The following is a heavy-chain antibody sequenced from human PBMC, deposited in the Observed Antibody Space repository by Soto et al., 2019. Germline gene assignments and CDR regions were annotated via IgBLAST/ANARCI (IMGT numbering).Heavy chain of an antibody. CDR2: ISGSGAYT. CDR3: ASKPGRYLDWTKGELDH. J-gene: IGHJ4*02. D-gene: IGHD3-9*01. Sequence: EVQLLESGGGLVQPGGSLRLSCAASGFNFNTYAMSWVRQAPGKGLELVSAISGSGAYTYYADSVKGRFTISRDNSKNTLYLLVNSLRAEDTAVYYCASKPGRYLDWTKGELDHWGRGTLVTVSS. CDR1: GFNFNTYA. V-gene: IGHV3-23*01.